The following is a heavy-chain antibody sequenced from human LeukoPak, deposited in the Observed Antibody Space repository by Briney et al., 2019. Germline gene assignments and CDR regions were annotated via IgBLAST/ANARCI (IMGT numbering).Heavy chain of an antibody. CDR1: GYSISSGYY. V-gene: IGHV4-38-2*02. CDR2: IYHSGST. D-gene: IGHD1-1*01. CDR3: ARDRSYNWNDYGFDP. J-gene: IGHJ5*02. Sequence: SETLSLTCTVSGYSISSGYYWGWIRQPPGKGLEWIGSIYHSGSTYYNPSLKSRVTISVDTSKNQFSLKLSSVTAADTAVYYCARDRSYNWNDYGFDPWGQGTLVTVSS.